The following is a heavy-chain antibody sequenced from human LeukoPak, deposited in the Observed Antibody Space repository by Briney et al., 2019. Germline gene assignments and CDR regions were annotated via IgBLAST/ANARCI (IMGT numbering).Heavy chain of an antibody. J-gene: IGHJ3*01. CDR1: GDSIRSYY. V-gene: IGHV4-59*12. Sequence: SETLSLTCTVSGDSIRSYYWSWIRQPPGKGLEWIGNIHYSGSTKYSSSLKSRVTISVDTSNNQFSLRVTSLTAADTAVYYCARLGARHDAFDVWGQGTLVTVSS. CDR2: IHYSGST. D-gene: IGHD3-16*01. CDR3: ARLGARHDAFDV.